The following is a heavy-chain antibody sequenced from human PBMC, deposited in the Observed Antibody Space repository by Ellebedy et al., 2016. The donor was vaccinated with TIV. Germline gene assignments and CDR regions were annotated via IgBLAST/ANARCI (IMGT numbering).Heavy chain of an antibody. D-gene: IGHD4-11*01. CDR3: ASESNSGYFDY. Sequence: MPSETLSLTCTVSGGSISPYFWSWIRQPPGKGLEWIGYISYSGSTNYNPSLKSRVTISVDSSKNQFSLKLSSVTAADTAVYYCASESNSGYFDYWGQGILVTVSS. V-gene: IGHV4-59*08. J-gene: IGHJ4*02. CDR2: ISYSGST. CDR1: GGSISPYF.